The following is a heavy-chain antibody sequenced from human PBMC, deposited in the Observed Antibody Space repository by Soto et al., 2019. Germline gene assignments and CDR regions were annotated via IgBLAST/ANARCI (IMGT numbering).Heavy chain of an antibody. V-gene: IGHV3-30*18. Sequence: QVQLVESGGGLVQPGRSLRLSCAASGFTCSNYDMHWVCQAPGEGLEWVAVLSFDGTSKNYADSVKGRFTISRDNSKNTLFLQMNSLRSEVTAVYFCAKDFYTVRVPAAPRPHYFDFWGPGTLVTVSS. J-gene: IGHJ4*01. D-gene: IGHD2-2*01. CDR1: GFTCSNYD. CDR2: LSFDGTSK. CDR3: AKDFYTVRVPAAPRPHYFDF.